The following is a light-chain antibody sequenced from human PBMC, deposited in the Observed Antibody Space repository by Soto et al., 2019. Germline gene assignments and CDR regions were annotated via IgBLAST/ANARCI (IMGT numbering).Light chain of an antibody. CDR1: QSVSSTY. J-gene: IGKJ1*01. CDR2: GAS. CDR3: HQYGSSLWT. Sequence: EIVLTQSPGTLSLSPGERATLSCRASQSVSSTYLAWYQQKPGQAPRLLIYGASSRATGIPDRFSGSGSGTDFTLTISRLEPEDFAVYYCHQYGSSLWTFGQGTKVDI. V-gene: IGKV3-20*01.